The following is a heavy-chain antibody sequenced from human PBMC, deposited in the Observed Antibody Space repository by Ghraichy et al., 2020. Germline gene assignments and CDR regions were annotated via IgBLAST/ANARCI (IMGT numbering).Heavy chain of an antibody. D-gene: IGHD4-23*01. CDR3: ARDGSVVIFDY. CDR2: ISSSSTI. Sequence: GSLRLSCAASGFTFNYYNMNWVRQAPGKGLEWVSYISSSSTIYYADSVKGRFTISRDNARNSLYLQMNSLRDEDTAVYYCARDGSVVIFDYWDQGTLVTVFS. V-gene: IGHV3-48*02. CDR1: GFTFNYYN. J-gene: IGHJ4*02.